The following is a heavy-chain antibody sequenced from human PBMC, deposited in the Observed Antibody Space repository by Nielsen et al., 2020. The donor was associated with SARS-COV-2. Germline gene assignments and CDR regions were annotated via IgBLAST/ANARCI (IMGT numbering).Heavy chain of an antibody. Sequence: GGSLRLSCSASRFTFSSTWMDWVRQAPGQGLVWVSRINPSGSGTAYADSVKGRFAVSRDNAENTVVLQIHSLRVEDTAVYYCAGGADFWSGTQKYYMDVWGKGTTVTVSS. V-gene: IGHV3-74*01. CDR2: INPSGSGT. J-gene: IGHJ6*03. D-gene: IGHD3-3*01. CDR1: RFTFSSTW. CDR3: AGGADFWSGTQKYYMDV.